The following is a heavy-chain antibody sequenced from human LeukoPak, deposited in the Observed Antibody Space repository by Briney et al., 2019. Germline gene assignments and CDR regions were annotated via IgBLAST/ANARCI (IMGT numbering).Heavy chain of an antibody. CDR2: ISPYHGNT. CDR1: GYTFVSYG. CDR3: ARDSLPRRYFYYYMDV. V-gene: IGHV1-18*01. D-gene: IGHD6-25*01. J-gene: IGHJ6*03. Sequence: ASVKVSCKTTGYTFVSYGINWVRQAPGRGPEWMGWISPYHGNTNFAQNFQDRLTMTTDTSTSTAYMELRGLMSDDTAVYYCARDSLPRRYFYYYMDVWGKGTTVIVSS.